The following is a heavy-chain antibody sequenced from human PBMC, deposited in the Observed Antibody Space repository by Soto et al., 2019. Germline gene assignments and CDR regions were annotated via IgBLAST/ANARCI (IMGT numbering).Heavy chain of an antibody. CDR2: IYYSGNT. D-gene: IGHD3-10*01. CDR3: ARQYYFGSGSYYTRPFDF. CDR1: GGSISSSSYY. J-gene: IGHJ4*02. V-gene: IGHV4-39*01. Sequence: PSETLSLTCTVSGGSISSSSYYWGWIRQPPGKGLEWIGSIYYSGNTYYNPSLKSRVTISVDTARNQFSLKLSSVTAADTAVYYFARQYYFGSGSYYTRPFDFWGQGTLVTVSS.